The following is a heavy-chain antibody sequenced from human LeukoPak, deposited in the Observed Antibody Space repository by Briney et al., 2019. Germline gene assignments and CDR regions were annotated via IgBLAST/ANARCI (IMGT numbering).Heavy chain of an antibody. CDR3: ARVTAYYYESSGIPDY. CDR1: GYIFTAYY. D-gene: IGHD3-22*01. V-gene: IGHV1-2*02. J-gene: IGHJ4*02. CDR2: INPNSDGT. Sequence: ASVKVSCKASGYIFTAYYIHWVRQAPGQGLEWMGWINPNSDGTKYAQKFQGRVTMTRDTSISTAYMELSRLRSDDTGVYYCARVTAYYYESSGIPDYWGQGTLVTVSS.